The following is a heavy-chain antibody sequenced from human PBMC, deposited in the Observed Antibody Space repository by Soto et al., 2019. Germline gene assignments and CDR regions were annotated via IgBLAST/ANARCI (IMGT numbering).Heavy chain of an antibody. CDR1: GFTFSSYG. CDR2: ISYDGSNK. V-gene: IGHV3-30*18. CDR3: AKDNYDFWSGYLPEIHAYMDV. D-gene: IGHD3-3*01. J-gene: IGHJ6*03. Sequence: GGSLRLSCAASGFTFSSYGMHWVRQAPGKGLEWVAVISYDGSNKYYADSVKGRFTISRDNSKNTLYLQMNSLRAEDTAVYYCAKDNYDFWSGYLPEIHAYMDVWGKGTTVTVSS.